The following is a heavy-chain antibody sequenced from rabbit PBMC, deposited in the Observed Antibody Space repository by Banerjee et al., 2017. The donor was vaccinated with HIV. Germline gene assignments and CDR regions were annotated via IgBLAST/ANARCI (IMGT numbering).Heavy chain of an antibody. Sequence: QSLEESGGDLVKPGASLTLTCTASGFSFSSSYWICWVRQAPGKGLEWIACIYAGRSGSTSYAGWAKGRFTISKTSSTTVTLQMTSQTAADTATYFCARDNVARTVYFALWGPGTLVTVS. J-gene: IGHJ4*01. CDR2: IYAGRSGST. CDR1: GFSFSSSYW. V-gene: IGHV1S40*01. CDR3: ARDNVARTVYFAL.